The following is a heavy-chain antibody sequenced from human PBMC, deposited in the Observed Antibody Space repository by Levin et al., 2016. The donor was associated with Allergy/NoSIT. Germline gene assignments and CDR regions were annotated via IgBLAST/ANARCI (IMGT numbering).Heavy chain of an antibody. Sequence: KVSCKGSGYSFTSYWISWVRQMPGKGLEWMGRIDPSDSYTNYSPSFQGHVTISADKSISTAYLQWSSLKASDTAMYYCARRGLIFYGSGSYSDYWGQGTLVTVSS. CDR1: GYSFTSYW. D-gene: IGHD3-10*01. CDR2: IDPSDSYT. J-gene: IGHJ4*02. V-gene: IGHV5-10-1*01. CDR3: ARRGLIFYGSGSYSDY.